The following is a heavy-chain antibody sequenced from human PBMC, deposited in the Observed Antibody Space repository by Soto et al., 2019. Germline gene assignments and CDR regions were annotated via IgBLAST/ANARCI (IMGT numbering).Heavy chain of an antibody. V-gene: IGHV4-59*08. Sequence: SETLSLTCTVSGGSIRNNYWRWIRQPPGKGLEWVGYIYYTGTSKYNPSLKSRVTISVDSSKNQFSLKLDSVTAADTAVYYCARLGGYYQAFDNWGQGTLVTVS. CDR2: IYYTGTS. J-gene: IGHJ4*02. CDR3: ARLGGYYQAFDN. D-gene: IGHD3-3*01. CDR1: GGSIRNNY.